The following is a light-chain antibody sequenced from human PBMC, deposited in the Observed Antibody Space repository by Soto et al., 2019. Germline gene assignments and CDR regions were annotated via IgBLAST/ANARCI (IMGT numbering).Light chain of an antibody. Sequence: QSVLTQPPSVSAAPGQKVTISCSGTSSNIGYNYVSWYQQLPGTAPKLLIYDNNKRPSGIPDRFSGSKSGTSATLGITGLQTGDEADFYCGTWDSSLSVHVFGTGTKLTVL. CDR2: DNN. CDR3: GTWDSSLSVHV. J-gene: IGLJ1*01. V-gene: IGLV1-51*01. CDR1: SSNIGYNY.